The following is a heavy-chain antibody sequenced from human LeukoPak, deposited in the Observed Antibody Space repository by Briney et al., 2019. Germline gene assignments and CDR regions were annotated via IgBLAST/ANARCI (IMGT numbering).Heavy chain of an antibody. CDR1: GYTFTGYY. CDR3: ARGGQQLVLYYFDY. Sequence: GPVKVSCKASGYTFTGYYMHWVRQAPGQGLEWMGRINPNSGGTNYAQKFQGRVTMTRDTSISTAYMELSRLRSDDTAVYYCARGGQQLVLYYFDYRGQGTLVTVSS. D-gene: IGHD6-13*01. V-gene: IGHV1-2*06. CDR2: INPNSGGT. J-gene: IGHJ4*02.